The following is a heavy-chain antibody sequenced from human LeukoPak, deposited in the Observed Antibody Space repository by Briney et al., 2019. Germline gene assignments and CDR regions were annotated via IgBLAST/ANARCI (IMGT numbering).Heavy chain of an antibody. V-gene: IGHV3-23*01. CDR1: GFTFSDYA. J-gene: IGHJ4*02. CDR2: ISGSGDST. Sequence: AGGSLRLSCAASGFTFSDYAMSWVRQAPGKGREWVSAISGSGDSTYYADTVKGRFTISRDSSKNTMYLQMNSLRAEDTAVYYCAKNLGAGGVATIFDYWGQGTLVTVSS. D-gene: IGHD5-12*01. CDR3: AKNLGAGGVATIFDY.